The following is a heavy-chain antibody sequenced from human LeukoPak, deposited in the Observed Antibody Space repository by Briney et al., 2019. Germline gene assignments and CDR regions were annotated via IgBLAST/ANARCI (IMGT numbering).Heavy chain of an antibody. J-gene: IGHJ4*02. V-gene: IGHV3-74*01. CDR1: GFTFSTYW. Sequence: GGSLRLSCAASGFTFSTYWMHWVRQGPGKGLVWVSRINSDGTTTNYADSVKDRFTISRDHSKNTLFLQMNSLRAEDTAVYYCAKPLYSSGWDPFDYWGQGTLVTVSS. D-gene: IGHD6-25*01. CDR3: AKPLYSSGWDPFDY. CDR2: INSDGTTT.